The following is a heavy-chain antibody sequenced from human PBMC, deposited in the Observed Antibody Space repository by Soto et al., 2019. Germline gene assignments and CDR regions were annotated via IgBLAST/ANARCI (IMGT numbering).Heavy chain of an antibody. CDR1: GFTFSSYS. V-gene: IGHV3-21*01. D-gene: IGHD5-12*01. J-gene: IGHJ4*02. CDR2: ISSSSSYI. CDR3: ARERRDGYNPFDY. Sequence: GGSLRLSCAASGFTFSSYSMNWVRQAPGKGLEWVSSISSSSSYIYYADSVKGRFTISRDNAKNSLYLQMNSLRAEDTAVYYCARERRDGYNPFDYWGQGTLVTVSS.